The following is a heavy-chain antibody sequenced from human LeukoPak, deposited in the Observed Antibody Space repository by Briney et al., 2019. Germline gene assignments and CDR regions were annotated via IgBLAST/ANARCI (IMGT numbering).Heavy chain of an antibody. Sequence: ASVKVSCKASGYTFTSYAMDWVRQAPGQGLEWMGWINTNTGNPTYAQGFTGRFVFSLDTSVSTAYLQISSLKAEDTAVYYCARAPYTREEAPPDYWGQGTLVAVSS. CDR3: ARAPYTREEAPPDY. CDR2: INTNTGNP. V-gene: IGHV7-4-1*02. J-gene: IGHJ4*02. D-gene: IGHD2-2*02. CDR1: GYTFTSYA.